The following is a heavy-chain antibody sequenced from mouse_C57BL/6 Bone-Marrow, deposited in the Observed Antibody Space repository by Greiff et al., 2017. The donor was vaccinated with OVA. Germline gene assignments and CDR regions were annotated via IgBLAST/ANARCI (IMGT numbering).Heavy chain of an antibody. D-gene: IGHD2-4*01. V-gene: IGHV3-6*01. J-gene: IGHJ4*01. CDR1: GYSITSGYY. CDR2: ISYDGSN. CDR3: ARGVYYDYDGYAMDY. Sequence: EVQLVESGPGLVKPSQSLSLTCSVTGYSITSGYYWNWIRQFPGNKLEWMGYISYDGSNNYNPSLKNRISITRDTSKNQFFMKLNSVTTEDTATYYCARGVYYDYDGYAMDYWGQGTSVTVSS.